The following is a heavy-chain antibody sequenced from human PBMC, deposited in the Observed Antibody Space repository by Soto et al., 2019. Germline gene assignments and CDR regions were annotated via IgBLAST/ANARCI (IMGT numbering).Heavy chain of an antibody. J-gene: IGHJ6*02. CDR3: RRSSRYGMDV. D-gene: IGHD6-13*01. CDR1: GDSIRSSSY. CDR2: IYSTGNT. V-gene: IGHV4-39*01. Sequence: LETLSLTCTVSGDSIRSSSYWGWIRQPPGKGLEWIGSIYSTGNTYYNPSLNSQVTISVDTSKNQFSLNVISVTAADTAVNYCRRSSRYGMDVWGQGTTVTVSS.